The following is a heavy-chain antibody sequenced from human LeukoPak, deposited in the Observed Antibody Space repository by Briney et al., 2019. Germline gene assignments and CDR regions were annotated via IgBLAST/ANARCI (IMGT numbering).Heavy chain of an antibody. CDR2: ISGSGGST. J-gene: IGHJ2*01. V-gene: IGHV3-23*01. CDR1: GFTFSSYA. D-gene: IGHD3-3*01. Sequence: GGSLRLSCAASGFTFSSYAMSWVRQAPGKGLEWVSVISGSGGSTYYADSVRGRFTISRDNSKNTLYLQMNSLRAEDTAVYYCAKDPSYYDFWSGSSPNWYFDLWGRGTLVTVSS. CDR3: AKDPSYYDFWSGSSPNWYFDL.